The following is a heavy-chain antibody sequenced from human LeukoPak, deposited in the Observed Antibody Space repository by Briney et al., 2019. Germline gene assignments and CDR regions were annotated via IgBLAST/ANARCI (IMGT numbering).Heavy chain of an antibody. CDR2: IKQDGSET. D-gene: IGHD5/OR15-5a*01. J-gene: IGHJ4*02. CDR1: GFSFSSYW. V-gene: IGHV3-7*04. CDR3: ARGSTSGY. Sequence: GGSLRLSCAGSGFSFSSYWMSWVRQTPWKGLEWVANIKQDGSETTYMDSVKGRFTISRDNAKNSVYLRMNSLRVEDTGVYYYARGSTSGYWGQGTLVTVSS.